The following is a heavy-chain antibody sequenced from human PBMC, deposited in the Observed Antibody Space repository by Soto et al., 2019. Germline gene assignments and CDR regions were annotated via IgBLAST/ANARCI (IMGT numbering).Heavy chain of an antibody. CDR1: GGTFSSYA. V-gene: IGHV1-69*13. CDR3: AIETRCGYYGCFDL. Sequence: SVKISCKASGGTFSSYAISWVRQAPGQGLEWMGGIIPIFGTANYAQKFQGRVTITADESTSTAYMELSSLRSEDTAVYYCAIETRCGYYGCFDLCCQGILISGSS. CDR2: IIPIFGTA. D-gene: IGHD3-22*01. J-gene: IGHJ5*02.